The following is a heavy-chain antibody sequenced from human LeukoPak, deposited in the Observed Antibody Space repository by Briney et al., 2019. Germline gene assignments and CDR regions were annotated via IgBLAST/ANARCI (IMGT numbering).Heavy chain of an antibody. Sequence: ASVKVSCKASGYTFTGYYMHWVRQAPGQGVEWMGWINPNSGGTNYAQKFQGRVTITRDTSISTAYMELTRLTSDDTAVYYCARDGGYYMDVWGKGTTVTVSS. CDR1: GYTFTGYY. CDR3: ARDGGYYMDV. J-gene: IGHJ6*03. V-gene: IGHV1-2*02. CDR2: INPNSGGT.